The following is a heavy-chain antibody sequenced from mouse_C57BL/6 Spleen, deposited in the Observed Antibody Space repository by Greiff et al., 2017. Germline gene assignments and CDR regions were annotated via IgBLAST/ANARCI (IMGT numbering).Heavy chain of an antibody. CDR3: ARDRDGNYWFAY. Sequence: EVKLVESGGGLVKPGGSLKLSCAASGFTFSSYAMSWVRQTPEKRLEWVATISDGGSYTYYPDNVKGRFTISRDNAKNNLYLQMSHLKSEDTAMYYCARDRDGNYWFAYWGQGTLVTVSA. V-gene: IGHV5-4*01. D-gene: IGHD2-1*01. J-gene: IGHJ3*01. CDR2: ISDGGSYT. CDR1: GFTFSSYA.